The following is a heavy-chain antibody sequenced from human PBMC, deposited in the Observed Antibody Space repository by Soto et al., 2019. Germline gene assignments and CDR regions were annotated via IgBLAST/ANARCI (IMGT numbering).Heavy chain of an antibody. CDR1: GGSISSYY. V-gene: IGHV4-59*01. D-gene: IGHD6-13*01. CDR2: IYYSGST. CDR3: ARDTSSRAFDY. J-gene: IGHJ4*02. Sequence: PSETLSLTCTVSGGSISSYYWSWIRQPPGKGLEWIGYIYYSGSTNYNPSLKSRVTISVDTSKNQFSLKLSSVTAADTAVYYCARDTSSRAFDYWGQGTLVTVSS.